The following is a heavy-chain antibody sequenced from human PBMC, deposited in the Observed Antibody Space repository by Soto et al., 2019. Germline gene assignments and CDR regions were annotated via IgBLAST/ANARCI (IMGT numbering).Heavy chain of an antibody. D-gene: IGHD2-2*02. CDR2: IGAARDP. CDR1: GFTFSNFD. J-gene: IGHJ6*02. V-gene: IGHV3-13*05. Sequence: GGSLRLSCATSGFTFSNFDMHWVRQVPGKGLEWVSAIGAARDPYYLGSVKGRFTISRENAKNSVYLQMDDLRAGDSAVYYCARAYTGRLPRRADYYYAMDVWGQGTTVTVSS. CDR3: ARAYTGRLPRRADYYYAMDV.